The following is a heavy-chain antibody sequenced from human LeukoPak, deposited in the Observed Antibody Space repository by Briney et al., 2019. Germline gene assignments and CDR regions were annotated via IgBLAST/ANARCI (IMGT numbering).Heavy chain of an antibody. D-gene: IGHD3-10*01. J-gene: IGHJ3*02. Sequence: SVKVSCKASGFTFTSSAMQWVRQARGQRLEWIGWIVVGSGNTNYAQKFQERVTITRDMSTSTAYMELSSLRSEDTAVYYCAADRSVKGFGELLFAPDAFDIWGQGTMVTVSS. CDR3: AADRSVKGFGELLFAPDAFDI. CDR2: IVVGSGNT. CDR1: GFTFTSSA. V-gene: IGHV1-58*02.